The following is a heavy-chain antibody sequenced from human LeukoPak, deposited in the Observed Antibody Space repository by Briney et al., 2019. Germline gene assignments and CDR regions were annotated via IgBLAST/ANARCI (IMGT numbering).Heavy chain of an antibody. Sequence: GGSLRLSCAASGFTFSSYGMHWVRQAPGKGLEWAAVISYDGSNKYYADSVKGRFTISRDNSKNTLYLQMNSLRAEDTAVYYCAKTGYYDFWSGYYDYWGQGTLVTVSS. J-gene: IGHJ4*02. CDR1: GFTFSSYG. CDR3: AKTGYYDFWSGYYDY. CDR2: ISYDGSNK. V-gene: IGHV3-30*18. D-gene: IGHD3-3*01.